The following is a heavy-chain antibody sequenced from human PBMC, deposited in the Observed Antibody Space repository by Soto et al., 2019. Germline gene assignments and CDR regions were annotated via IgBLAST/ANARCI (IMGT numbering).Heavy chain of an antibody. CDR2: ISYDGSNK. CDR3: ARSYYYGSGSYAFDI. CDR1: GFTFSSYA. D-gene: IGHD3-10*01. Sequence: QVQLVESGGGVVQPGRSLRLSCAASGFTFSSYAMHWVRQAPGKGLEWVAVISYDGSNKYYADSVKGRFTISRDNSKNTLYLQMNSQRAEDTAVYYCARSYYYGSGSYAFDIWGQGTMVTVSS. J-gene: IGHJ3*02. V-gene: IGHV3-30-3*01.